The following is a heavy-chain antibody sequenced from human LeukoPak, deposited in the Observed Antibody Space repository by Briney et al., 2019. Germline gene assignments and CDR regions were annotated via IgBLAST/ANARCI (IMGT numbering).Heavy chain of an antibody. CDR3: GRDALAAAAPDN. CDR2: ISGYNGKT. D-gene: IGHD6-13*01. CDR1: GYTFTNYG. J-gene: IGHJ4*02. Sequence: ASVKASCKASGYTFTNYGISWVRQAPGQELEWMGWISGYNGKTNYAQNFQGRVTMTTDTSTSTAYMELRSLRSDDTAAYYCGRDALAAAAPDNWGQGTLVTVSS. V-gene: IGHV1-18*01.